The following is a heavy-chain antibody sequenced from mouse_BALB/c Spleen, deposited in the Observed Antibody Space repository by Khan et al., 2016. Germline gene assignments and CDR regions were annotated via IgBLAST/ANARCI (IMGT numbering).Heavy chain of an antibody. CDR3: AANLVY. CDR2: ISYSGST. Sequence: EVQLQESGPGLVKPSQSLSLTCTVTGYSITSDYAWNWIRQFPGNKLEWMGYISYSGSTSYNPSLKSRISITRDTSKNQFFLQLNSVTTEETTTYYCAANLVYWGQGTTLTVST. V-gene: IGHV3-2*02. J-gene: IGHJ2*01. CDR1: GYSITSDYA.